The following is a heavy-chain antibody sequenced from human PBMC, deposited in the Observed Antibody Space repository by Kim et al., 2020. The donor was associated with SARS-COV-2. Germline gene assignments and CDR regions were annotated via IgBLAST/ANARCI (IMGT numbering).Heavy chain of an antibody. CDR2: ISGSGGST. V-gene: IGHV3-23*01. D-gene: IGHD4-17*01. CDR1: GFTFSSYA. CDR3: ATDYGDYLHPSYYYYYGMDV. J-gene: IGHJ6*02. Sequence: GGSLRLSCAASGFTFSSYAMSWVRQAPGKGLEWVSAISGSGGSTYYADSVKGRFTISRDNSKNTLYLQMNSLRAEDTAVYYCATDYGDYLHPSYYYYYGMDVWGQGTTVTVSS.